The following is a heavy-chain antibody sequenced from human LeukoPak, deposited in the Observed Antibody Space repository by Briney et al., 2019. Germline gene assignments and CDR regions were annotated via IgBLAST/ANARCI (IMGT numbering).Heavy chain of an antibody. Sequence: GGSLRLSCAASGFTFSSYWMHWVRQAPGKGLVWVSRINSDGSSTSYADSVKGRFTISRDNSKNTLYLHMNSLRDEDTAVYHCARADCGGDCYVDYWGQGTLVTVSS. CDR3: ARADCGGDCYVDY. V-gene: IGHV3-74*01. D-gene: IGHD2-21*02. CDR1: GFTFSSYW. CDR2: INSDGSST. J-gene: IGHJ4*02.